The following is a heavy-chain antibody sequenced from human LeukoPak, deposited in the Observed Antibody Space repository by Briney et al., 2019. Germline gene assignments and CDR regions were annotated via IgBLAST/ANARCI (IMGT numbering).Heavy chain of an antibody. Sequence: SQTLSLSCTVSGGSISSGDYHLSWIRQPPGKGLEWIGDIYYSGSTYYNPSLKSRVTISVDTSKNQFSLKLSSVSAEDTAIYFCARTDTAVVFLDYWGQGTLVTVSS. CDR1: GGSISSGDYH. V-gene: IGHV4-30-4*01. CDR2: IYYSGST. CDR3: ARTDTAVVFLDY. D-gene: IGHD5-18*01. J-gene: IGHJ4*02.